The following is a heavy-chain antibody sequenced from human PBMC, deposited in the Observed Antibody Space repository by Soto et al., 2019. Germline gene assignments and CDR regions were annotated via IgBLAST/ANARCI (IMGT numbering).Heavy chain of an antibody. D-gene: IGHD1-26*01. Sequence: QVQLVQSGAEVKKPGASVKVSCKASDYTFTSYGINWVRQAPGQGLEWMGWISPYNDNTQYAQRFQGRVTLTTDTTTITANMELRSVRSDDTAVYYCAGGMWELPIDYWGQGTLVTVSS. CDR3: AGGMWELPIDY. CDR1: DYTFTSYG. CDR2: ISPYNDNT. V-gene: IGHV1-18*01. J-gene: IGHJ4*02.